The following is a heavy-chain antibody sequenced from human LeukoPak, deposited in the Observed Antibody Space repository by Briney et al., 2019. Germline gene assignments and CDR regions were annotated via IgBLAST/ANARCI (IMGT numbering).Heavy chain of an antibody. CDR3: AGSSSWYGIDY. J-gene: IGHJ4*02. CDR2: ISYDGSNK. D-gene: IGHD6-13*01. V-gene: IGHV3-30*03. Sequence: GGSLRLSCAASGFTFSSYGMHWVRQAPGKGLEWVAVISYDGSNKYYADSVKGRFTISRDNSKNTLYLQMNSLRAEDTAVYYCAGSSSWYGIDYWCQGTLVTVSS. CDR1: GFTFSSYG.